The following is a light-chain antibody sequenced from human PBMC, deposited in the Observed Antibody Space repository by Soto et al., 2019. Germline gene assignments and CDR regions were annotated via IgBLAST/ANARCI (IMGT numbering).Light chain of an antibody. CDR2: DAS. CDR1: QSVSSI. V-gene: IGKV3-11*01. Sequence: EIVLTQSPATLSLSPGDRATLSCRASQSVSSILAWYQQKPGQAPRLLIYDASNRAARIPARFSGSGSGTHFPLTISSLEPEDFAVYYCQQRSNWPPFTFGGGTKVEI. J-gene: IGKJ4*01. CDR3: QQRSNWPPFT.